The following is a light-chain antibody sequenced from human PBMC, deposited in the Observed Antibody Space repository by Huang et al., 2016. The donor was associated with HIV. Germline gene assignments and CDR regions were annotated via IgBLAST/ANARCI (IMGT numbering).Light chain of an antibody. J-gene: IGKJ2*01. Sequence: EIVLTQSPATLSLSPGQRATLSCRASQTVNTYLAWYQQKPGHVPRRLIYDASNRATGIPARFRGSGSGTDFTLTISGLEPEDSAVYYCQQRSNWPPYTFGQGTKLEIK. V-gene: IGKV3-11*01. CDR3: QQRSNWPPYT. CDR1: QTVNTY. CDR2: DAS.